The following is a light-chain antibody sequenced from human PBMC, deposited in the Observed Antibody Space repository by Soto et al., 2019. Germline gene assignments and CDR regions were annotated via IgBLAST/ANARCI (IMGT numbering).Light chain of an antibody. Sequence: EIVLTQSPGSLSLSPGERATLSCKASQSVSSGYFAWYRQKPGQAPRLLIYGASRRATGIADRFSGSGSGTDFTLTISRLEPEDFAVYYCQVYGPPYTFGQGTKLEIK. V-gene: IGKV3-20*01. CDR2: GAS. J-gene: IGKJ2*01. CDR1: QSVSSGY. CDR3: QVYGPPYT.